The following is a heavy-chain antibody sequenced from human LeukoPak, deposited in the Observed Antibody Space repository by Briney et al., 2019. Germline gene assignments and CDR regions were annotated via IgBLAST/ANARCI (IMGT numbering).Heavy chain of an antibody. CDR3: AKDKDKLWFGEFLG. CDR1: GFTFDDYA. D-gene: IGHD3-10*01. Sequence: GGSLRLSCAASGFTFDDYAMHWVRQAPGKGLEWVSGISWNSGSIGYADSVKGRFTISRDNAKNSLYLQMNSLRVEDTALYYCAKDKDKLWFGEFLGWGQGTLVTVSS. V-gene: IGHV3-9*01. CDR2: ISWNSGSI. J-gene: IGHJ4*02.